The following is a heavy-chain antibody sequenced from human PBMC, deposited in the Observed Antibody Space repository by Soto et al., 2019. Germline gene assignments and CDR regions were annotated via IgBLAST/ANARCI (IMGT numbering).Heavy chain of an antibody. CDR1: GFTLSSYA. Sequence: GSLRLSCAASGFTLSSYAMTWVRQAPGKGLEWVSTISGSAGSTYYADSVKGRFTISRDSSENTLYLQMNSLRAEDTAVYYCAKDRDLNYYGSGSCYNYWGQGTLVTV. D-gene: IGHD3-10*01. V-gene: IGHV3-23*01. CDR3: AKDRDLNYYGSGSCYNY. J-gene: IGHJ4*02. CDR2: ISGSAGST.